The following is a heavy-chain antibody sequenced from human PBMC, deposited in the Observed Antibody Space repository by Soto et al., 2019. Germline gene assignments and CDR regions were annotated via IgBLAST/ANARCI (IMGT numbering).Heavy chain of an antibody. Sequence: ASVKGSCKASGYTLTSYYMHWVRQAPGQGLEWMGIVNPSGGSTSYAQKFQGRVTMTRDTSTSTVYMELSSLRSEDTAVYYCARDPSITPEYWFDPWGQGTLVTVSS. CDR3: ARDPSITPEYWFDP. J-gene: IGHJ5*02. V-gene: IGHV1-46*01. CDR2: VNPSGGST. CDR1: GYTLTSYY. D-gene: IGHD1-20*01.